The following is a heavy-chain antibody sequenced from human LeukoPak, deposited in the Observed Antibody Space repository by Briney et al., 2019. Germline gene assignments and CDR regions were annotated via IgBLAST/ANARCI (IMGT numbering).Heavy chain of an antibody. J-gene: IGHJ4*02. CDR3: ARVGGDTFGGVIAAYFDY. CDR2: ISYDGSNK. CDR1: GFTFSSYA. Sequence: GRSLRLSCAASGFTFSSYAMHWVRQAPGKGLEWVAVISYDGSNKYYADSVKGRFTISRDNSKNTLYLQMNSLRAEDTAVYYCARVGGDTFGGVIAAYFDYWGQGTLVTVSS. D-gene: IGHD3-16*02. V-gene: IGHV3-30-3*01.